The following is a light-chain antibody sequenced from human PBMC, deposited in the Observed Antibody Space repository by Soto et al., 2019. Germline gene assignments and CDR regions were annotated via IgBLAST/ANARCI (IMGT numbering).Light chain of an antibody. Sequence: EIVMTQSPATLSVSPGERATLSCRASQSVSSNLAWYQQKPGQAPRLLIYGASTRATGIPDRFSGSGSGTDFTLTISRLKPEDFAVYYCHQYGSSQTFGQGTKVDIK. J-gene: IGKJ1*01. CDR1: QSVSSN. CDR2: GAS. V-gene: IGKV3-20*01. CDR3: HQYGSSQT.